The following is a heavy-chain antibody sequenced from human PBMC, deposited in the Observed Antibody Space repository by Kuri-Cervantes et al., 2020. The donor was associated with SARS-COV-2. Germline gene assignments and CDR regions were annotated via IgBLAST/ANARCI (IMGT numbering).Heavy chain of an antibody. CDR2: IKSKTDGGTT. D-gene: IGHD1-7*01. Sequence: LSLTCAASGFSFSNAWMNWVRQAPGKGLEWVGRIKSKTDGGTTDNAAPVRGRFTISRDDSKSTPYLQMNSLKTEDTAVYYCARGDWNLALPYYYYGMDVWGQGTTVTVSS. CDR3: ARGDWNLALPYYYYGMDV. CDR1: GFSFSNAW. J-gene: IGHJ6*02. V-gene: IGHV3-15*07.